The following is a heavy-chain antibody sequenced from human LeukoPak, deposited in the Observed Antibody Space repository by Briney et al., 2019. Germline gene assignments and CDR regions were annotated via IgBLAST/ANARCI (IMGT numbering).Heavy chain of an antibody. D-gene: IGHD3-10*01. CDR2: ISYDGSNK. Sequence: GGSLRLSRAASGFTFSSCGMHWVRQAPGKGLEWVAVISYDGSNKYYADSVKGRFTISRDNSKNTLYLQMNSLRAEDTAVYYCAKVGEECPFDPWGQGTLVTVSS. J-gene: IGHJ5*02. CDR1: GFTFSSCG. V-gene: IGHV3-30*18. CDR3: AKVGEECPFDP.